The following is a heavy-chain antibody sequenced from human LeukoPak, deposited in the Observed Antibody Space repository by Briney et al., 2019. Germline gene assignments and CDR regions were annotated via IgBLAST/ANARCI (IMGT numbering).Heavy chain of an antibody. Sequence: ASVKVSCKASGYSFPSYGISWVRQAPGQGPEWMGWISPYNDNTNYAQKLQGRATLTTDTSTSTAYMELRSLISDDTAVYYCARHFYGSGTYYHFDYWGQGTLVTVSS. CDR2: ISPYNDNT. D-gene: IGHD3-10*01. CDR3: ARHFYGSGTYYHFDY. J-gene: IGHJ4*02. CDR1: GYSFPSYG. V-gene: IGHV1-18*01.